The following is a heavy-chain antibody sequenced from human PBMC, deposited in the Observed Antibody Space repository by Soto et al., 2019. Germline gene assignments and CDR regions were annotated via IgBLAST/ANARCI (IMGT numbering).Heavy chain of an antibody. CDR1: GGSISSGDYY. CDR3: ARAAPVVTDV. J-gene: IGHJ6*02. Sequence: QVQLQESGPGLVKPSQTLSLTCTVSGGSISSGDYYWSWIRQPPGKGLEWIGYIYYSGSTYYNPSLKRRVTTSVATSQLPFSLKLSSVTAADTAVYYCARAAPVVTDVWGQGTPVTVSS. CDR2: IYYSGST. D-gene: IGHD5-18*01. V-gene: IGHV4-30-4*01.